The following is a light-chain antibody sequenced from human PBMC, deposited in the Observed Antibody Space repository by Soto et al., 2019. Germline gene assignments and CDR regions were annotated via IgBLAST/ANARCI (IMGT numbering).Light chain of an antibody. Sequence: QSALTQPASVSGSPGQSITISCTGTSSDVGGYNYVSWYQQHPGKAPKLMIYEVSNRPSGVSNRCSGSKSGNTASLTISGLHAEDEADYYCSSYTSSSTPFYVFGTGTKLTVL. CDR3: SSYTSSSTPFYV. V-gene: IGLV2-14*01. J-gene: IGLJ1*01. CDR1: SSDVGGYNY. CDR2: EVS.